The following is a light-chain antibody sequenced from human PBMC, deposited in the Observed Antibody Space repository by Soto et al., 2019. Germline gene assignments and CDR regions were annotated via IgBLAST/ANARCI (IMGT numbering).Light chain of an antibody. Sequence: QSVLTQPPSTSGTPGQRVTISCSGSSSNIGSNSVNWYQQLPGTAPKLLIYSNNQRPSGVPDRFSGSKSGTSASLAISGRRSEDEADYYCAAWDGGLNDYVFGPGTKLTVL. J-gene: IGLJ1*01. V-gene: IGLV1-44*01. CDR2: SNN. CDR3: AAWDGGLNDYV. CDR1: SSNIGSNS.